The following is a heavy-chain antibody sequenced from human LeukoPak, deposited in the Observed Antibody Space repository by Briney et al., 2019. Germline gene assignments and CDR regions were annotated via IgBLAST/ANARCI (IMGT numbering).Heavy chain of an antibody. CDR1: GGSISSNRHF. CDR3: ARHGRTTYDNTDHYYYGMDV. Sequence: PSETLSLTCSVSGGSISSNRHFWGWIRQPPGKGLEWIGSMFHAGYTYYNPSLQSRVTISIDTSTNQFSLKLNSVIAADTAMYYSARHGRTTYDNTDHYYYGMDVRGQGTMVTVSS. V-gene: IGHV4-39*01. J-gene: IGHJ6*02. CDR2: MFHAGYT. D-gene: IGHD1-1*01.